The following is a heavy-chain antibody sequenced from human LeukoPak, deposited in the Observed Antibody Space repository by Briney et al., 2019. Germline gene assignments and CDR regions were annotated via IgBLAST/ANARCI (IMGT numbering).Heavy chain of an antibody. Sequence: SETLSLTCAVSRDSIKNGAYTWSWIRQPPGKGLEWIGDIYHSGSTNYNPSLKSRVTLSVDTSKNQFSLNLNSVTAADAAVYYCSASKQLWLRGLFDYWGQGTLVTVSS. CDR1: RDSIKNGAYT. D-gene: IGHD5-18*01. V-gene: IGHV4-30-2*02. CDR3: SASKQLWLRGLFDY. J-gene: IGHJ4*02. CDR2: IYHSGST.